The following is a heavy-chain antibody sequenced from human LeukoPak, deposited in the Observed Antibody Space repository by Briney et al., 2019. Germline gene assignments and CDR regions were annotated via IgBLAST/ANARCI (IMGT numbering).Heavy chain of an antibody. CDR1: GGSISSGSYY. CDR3: ARDHSRYFDWLQRYWYFDL. Sequence: SQTLSLTCTVSGGSISSGSYYWSWIRQPAGKGLEWIGRIYTSGSTNYNPSLKSRVTMSVDTSKNQFSLKLSSVTAADTAVYYCARDHSRYFDWLQRYWYFDLWGRGTLVTVSS. V-gene: IGHV4-61*02. J-gene: IGHJ2*01. CDR2: IYTSGST. D-gene: IGHD3-9*01.